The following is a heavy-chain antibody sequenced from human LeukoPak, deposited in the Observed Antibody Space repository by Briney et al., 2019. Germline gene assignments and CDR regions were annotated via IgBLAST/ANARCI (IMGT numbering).Heavy chain of an antibody. D-gene: IGHD2/OR15-2a*01. Sequence: GGSLRLSCAASGFTFSSYGMHWVRQAPGKGLEWVALIWYDGSNKYYADSVKGRLTISRDNSKNTPYLQMNSLRAEDTAVYYCAREGPRGNSQFDYWGQGTLVTVSS. V-gene: IGHV3-33*01. CDR3: AREGPRGNSQFDY. CDR1: GFTFSSYG. CDR2: IWYDGSNK. J-gene: IGHJ4*02.